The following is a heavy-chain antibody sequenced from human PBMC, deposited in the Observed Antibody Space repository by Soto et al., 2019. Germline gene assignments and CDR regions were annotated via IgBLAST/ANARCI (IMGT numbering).Heavy chain of an antibody. V-gene: IGHV3-48*03. J-gene: IGHJ4*02. CDR2: ISSSGSTI. CDR3: ARDLTGYRSSWYYFDY. Sequence: GGSLRLSCAASGFTFSSYEMNWVRQAPGKGLEWVSYISSSGSTIYYADSVKGRFTISRDNAKNSLYLQMNSLRAEDTAVYYCARDLTGYRSSWYYFDYWGQGTLVTVSS. CDR1: GFTFSSYE. D-gene: IGHD6-13*01.